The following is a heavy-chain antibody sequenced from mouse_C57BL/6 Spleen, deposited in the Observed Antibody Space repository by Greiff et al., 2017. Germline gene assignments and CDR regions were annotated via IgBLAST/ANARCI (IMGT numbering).Heavy chain of an antibody. D-gene: IGHD1-1*01. Sequence: EVQVVESGGGLVQPGGSLKLSCAASGFTFSDYYMHWVRQTPEQRLEWVAYISNGGGSTYYPDTVKGRYTISRDNAKNTLYLQMSRLKSEDTAMYYCARQGYYGRGFAYWGQGTLVTVSA. CDR3: ARQGYYGRGFAY. J-gene: IGHJ3*01. CDR2: ISNGGGST. CDR1: GFTFSDYY. V-gene: IGHV5-12*01.